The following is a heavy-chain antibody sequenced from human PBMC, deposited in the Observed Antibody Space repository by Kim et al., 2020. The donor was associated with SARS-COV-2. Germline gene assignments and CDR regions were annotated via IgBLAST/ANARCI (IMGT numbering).Heavy chain of an antibody. CDR3: ARDSRYCGNTDCRGDAF. D-gene: IGHD2-15*01. CDR2: IKEDGSEK. Sequence: GGSLRLSCTGSGFTFSSFWMTWVRHAPGKGLEWVANIKEDGSEKYHVDSVKGRFTISRDNARNSLYLQMNSLRVEDTALYSCARDSRYCGNTDCRGDAF. CDR1: GFTFSSFW. V-gene: IGHV3-7*01. J-gene: IGHJ3*01.